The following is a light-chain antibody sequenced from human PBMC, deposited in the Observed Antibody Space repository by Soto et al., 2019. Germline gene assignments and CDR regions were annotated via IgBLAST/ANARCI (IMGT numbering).Light chain of an antibody. J-gene: IGKJ4*01. Sequence: EIVMTQSPATLSLSLGERATLSCRASESVSGKLAWYQQKTGQAPRLLIYGASTRATSIPARFSGSGSGTEFTLTISSLQPEDFAVYYCQQYNDWPLTFGGGTKVDIK. CDR3: QQYNDWPLT. CDR2: GAS. V-gene: IGKV3-15*01. CDR1: ESVSGK.